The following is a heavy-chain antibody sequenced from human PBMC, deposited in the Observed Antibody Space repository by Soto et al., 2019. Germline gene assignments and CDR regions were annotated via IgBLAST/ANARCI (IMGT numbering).Heavy chain of an antibody. D-gene: IGHD3-16*01. Sequence: EVQLLEPGGGLVQPGGSLRLSCAASGFTFSSYAMSWVRQAPGKWLEWVSAISGSGGNTYYADSVKGRFTISRDNSKSTLYLQMNSLRAEYTAVYYCANDLVMMITVWGQYYFDYWGQGTLVTVSA. CDR3: ANDLVMMITVWGQYYFDY. J-gene: IGHJ4*02. CDR2: ISGSGGNT. CDR1: GFTFSSYA. V-gene: IGHV3-23*01.